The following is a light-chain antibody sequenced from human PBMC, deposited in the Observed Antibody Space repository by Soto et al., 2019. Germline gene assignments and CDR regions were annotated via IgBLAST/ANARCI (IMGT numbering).Light chain of an antibody. V-gene: IGKV3D-11*01. CDR2: LAS. CDR1: QAVNTR. CDR3: HQRKSWPRT. Sequence: ELVLTQSPATPSSFPGDRVTLSCRASQAVNTRLAWYQHKPGQAPRLLIYLASNRAAGVPARFSGSGSGTDFTLTISDVEPEDFAFYYCHQRKSWPRTFGQGTKV. J-gene: IGKJ1*01.